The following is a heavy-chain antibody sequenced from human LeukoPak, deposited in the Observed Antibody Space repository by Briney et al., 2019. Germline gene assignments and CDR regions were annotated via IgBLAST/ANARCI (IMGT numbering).Heavy chain of an antibody. V-gene: IGHV1-2*02. CDR2: INPNSGGT. D-gene: IGHD4-23*01. J-gene: IGHJ4*02. CDR3: ARDYGGNYHFDY. CDR1: GYTFTGYY. Sequence: ASVKVSCKASGYTFTGYYMHWVRQAPGQGLEWMGWINPNSGGTNYAQKFQGRVTMTRDTSISTAYMELRSLRSDDTAVYYCARDYGGNYHFDYWGQGTLVTVSS.